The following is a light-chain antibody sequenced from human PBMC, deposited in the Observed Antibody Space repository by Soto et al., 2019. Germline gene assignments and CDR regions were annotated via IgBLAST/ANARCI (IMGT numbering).Light chain of an antibody. V-gene: IGKV1-5*01. Sequence: DIQMTQSPSTLSASVGDRVTITCRASQSVGSWLAWYQQKAGKAPKLLIYDASTLTSGVPSRFTGSESGTEFTLTITSLQPDDFATYYCQQYYSDSPYTFGQGTKVEI. J-gene: IGKJ2*01. CDR2: DAS. CDR1: QSVGSW. CDR3: QQYYSDSPYT.